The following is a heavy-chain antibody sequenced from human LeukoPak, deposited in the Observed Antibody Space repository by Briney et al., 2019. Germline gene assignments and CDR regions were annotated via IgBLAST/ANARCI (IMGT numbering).Heavy chain of an antibody. Sequence: PGGSLRLSCAASGFTFSSYAMSWVRQAPGKGLEWVSAISGSGGSTYYADSVKGRFTISRDNSKNTLYLQMNSLRAEDTAVYYCARHGGGIAVAGIDYWGQGTLVTVSS. J-gene: IGHJ4*02. CDR2: ISGSGGST. CDR3: ARHGGGIAVAGIDY. V-gene: IGHV3-23*01. D-gene: IGHD6-19*01. CDR1: GFTFSSYA.